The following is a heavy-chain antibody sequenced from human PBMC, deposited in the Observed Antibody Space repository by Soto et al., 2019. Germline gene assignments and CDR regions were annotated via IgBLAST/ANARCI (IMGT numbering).Heavy chain of an antibody. CDR3: ASSWAQYYYYGMDV. J-gene: IGHJ6*02. CDR2: INHSGST. CDR1: GGSFSGYY. D-gene: IGHD3-16*01. V-gene: IGHV4-34*01. Sequence: SETLSLTCAVYGGSFSGYYWSWIRQPPGKGLEWIGEINHSGSTNYNPSLKSRVTISVDTSKNQFSLKLSSVTAADTAVYYCASSWAQYYYYGMDVWGQGTTVT.